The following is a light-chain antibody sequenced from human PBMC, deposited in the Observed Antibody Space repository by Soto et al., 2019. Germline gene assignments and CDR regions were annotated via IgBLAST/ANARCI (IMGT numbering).Light chain of an antibody. J-gene: IGKJ4*01. V-gene: IGKV3-20*01. CDR3: QQYGSSPLT. CDR1: QSVTSTY. CDR2: GAS. Sequence: PGEWATLSGMASQSVTSTYLAWYQQKPGQAPRLLMYGASSRATGIPDRFSGSGSGTDFTLTISRLEPEDFAVYYCQQYGSSPLTFGGGTKVDIK.